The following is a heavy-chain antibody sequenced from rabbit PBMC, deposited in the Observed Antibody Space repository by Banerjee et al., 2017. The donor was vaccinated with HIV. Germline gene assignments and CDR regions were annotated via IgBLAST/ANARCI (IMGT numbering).Heavy chain of an antibody. Sequence: QEQLVESGGGLVQPEGSLTLTCTASGFSFSSSDYMCWVRQAPGKGLEWIACIYAGSSGSTYYASWAKGRFTISKTSSTTVTLQMTSLTAADTATYFCARDLAGVIGWNFGLWGPGTLVTVS. CDR1: GFSFSSSDY. D-gene: IGHD4-1*01. V-gene: IGHV1S45*01. CDR3: ARDLAGVIGWNFGL. J-gene: IGHJ6*01. CDR2: IYAGSSGST.